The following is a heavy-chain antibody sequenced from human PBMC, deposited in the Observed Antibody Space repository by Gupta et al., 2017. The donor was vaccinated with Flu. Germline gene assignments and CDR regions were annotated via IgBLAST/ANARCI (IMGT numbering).Heavy chain of an antibody. CDR1: GFTLSAYH. V-gene: IGHV3-74*01. Sequence: EVQLVESGGGVVQSGGSLRLSCAASGFTLSAYHMHWVRQAPGKGLVWVSHINSDGSSTNYADSVKGRFTISRDNAKNTLYLQMNSLRGEDTAVYFCARNSRLCSADSCNVQMATFDIWGQGTMVTVSS. D-gene: IGHD2-15*01. CDR3: ARNSRLCSADSCNVQMATFDI. CDR2: INSDGSST. J-gene: IGHJ3*02.